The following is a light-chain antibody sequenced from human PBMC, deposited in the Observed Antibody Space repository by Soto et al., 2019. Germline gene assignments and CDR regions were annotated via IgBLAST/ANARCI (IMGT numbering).Light chain of an antibody. J-gene: IGKJ2*01. Sequence: DKDITPSPSTLSVSVGEGATISCRASQSVGSNLAWYQQKPAQAPRLLIYGVSNRDTGTPARFSGSGSGTEFTLTISSVQPEDFATYYCQQSYSDQYTFGQGTKLEIK. CDR2: GVS. CDR1: QSVGSN. CDR3: QQSYSDQYT. V-gene: IGKV3-15*01.